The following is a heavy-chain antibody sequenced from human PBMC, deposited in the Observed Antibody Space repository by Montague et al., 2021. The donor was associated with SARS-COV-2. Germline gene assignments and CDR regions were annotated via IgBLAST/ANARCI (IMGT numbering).Heavy chain of an antibody. Sequence: SLRLSCAASGFTFGDYVMSWVRQAPGKGLEWVSFIRDKAYGGTPEYAASVKGRFTISRDDSKSIAYLQMDGLKTEDTAVYYCTRGAMSMIRGLRSGYYFDYWGQGTLVTVSS. CDR2: IRDKAYGGTP. J-gene: IGHJ4*02. CDR1: GFTFGDYV. V-gene: IGHV3-49*04. D-gene: IGHD3-10*01. CDR3: TRGAMSMIRGLRSGYYFDY.